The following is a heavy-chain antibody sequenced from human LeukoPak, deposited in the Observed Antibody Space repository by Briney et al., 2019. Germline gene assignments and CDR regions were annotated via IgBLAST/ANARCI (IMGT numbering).Heavy chain of an antibody. CDR1: GFTFNYYA. CDR3: AKESCSGSCYLDYFDY. Sequence: PGGSLRLSCAASGFTFNYYAIHWVRQAPGKGLEWVAVISSDGSIKYYADSVKGRFTISRDNSKNTLYLQMNSLRAEDTAVYYCAKESCSGSCYLDYFDYWGQGTLVTVSS. J-gene: IGHJ4*02. CDR2: ISSDGSIK. V-gene: IGHV3-30*18. D-gene: IGHD2-15*01.